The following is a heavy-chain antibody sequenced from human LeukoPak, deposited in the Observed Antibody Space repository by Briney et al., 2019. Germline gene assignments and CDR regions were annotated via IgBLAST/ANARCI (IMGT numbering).Heavy chain of an antibody. J-gene: IGHJ3*02. CDR3: AKGTNPAI. D-gene: IGHD1-1*01. CDR1: GFTFSSYG. CDR2: ISYDGSNK. Sequence: GRSLRLSCAASGFTFSSYGMHWVRQAPGKGLEWVAVISYDGSNKYYADSVKGRFTISRDNSKNTLYLQMNSLRAEDTAVYYCAKGTNPAIWGQGTMVTVSS. V-gene: IGHV3-30*18.